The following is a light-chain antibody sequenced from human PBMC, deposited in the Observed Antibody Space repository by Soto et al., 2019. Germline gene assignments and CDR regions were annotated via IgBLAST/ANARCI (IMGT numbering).Light chain of an antibody. CDR3: QQRSKGPQT. Sequence: EIVLTQSPATLSFSPGERAPLSCRASQSVSSYLAWYQQQPGQAPRLLIYDASNRATGIPARFSGSGSGTDFTLTISSLEPEDFAVYYCQQRSKGPQTFGPGNKGDIK. CDR1: QSVSSY. CDR2: DAS. V-gene: IGKV3-11*01. J-gene: IGKJ3*01.